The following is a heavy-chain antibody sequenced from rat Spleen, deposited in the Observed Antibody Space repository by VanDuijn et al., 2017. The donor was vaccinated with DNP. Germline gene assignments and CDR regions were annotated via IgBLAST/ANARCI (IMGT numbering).Heavy chain of an antibody. CDR3: TRVGIADIFFAN. V-gene: IGHV2S12*01. CDR2: ISSGGST. Sequence: QVQLKESGPGLVQPSQTLSLTCTVSGFSLTSYGVSWVRQPPGKDLEWIAAISSGGSTYYNSVFKSRLSISRDTSKSQVFLKMNSLQTDDTGTYKCTRVGIADIFFANWGKGTLVTVSS. J-gene: IGHJ3*01. D-gene: IGHD1-2*01. CDR1: GFSLTSYG.